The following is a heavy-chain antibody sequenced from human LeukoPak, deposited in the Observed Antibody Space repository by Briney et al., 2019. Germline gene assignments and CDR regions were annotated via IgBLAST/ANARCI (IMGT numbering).Heavy chain of an antibody. CDR2: MNPNSGNT. CDR1: GYTFTSYD. CDR3: ARGRVRGVITPFNS. Sequence: ASVKVSCKASGYTFTSYDINWVRQATGQGLEWMGWMNPNSGNTGYAQKFQGRVTITRNTSISTAYMELSSLRSEDTAVYYCARGRVRGVITPFNSWGQGTLVTVSS. D-gene: IGHD3-10*01. V-gene: IGHV1-8*03. J-gene: IGHJ5*02.